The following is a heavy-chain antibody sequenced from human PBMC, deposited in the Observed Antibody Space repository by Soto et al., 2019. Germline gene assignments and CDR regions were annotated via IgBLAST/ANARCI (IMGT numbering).Heavy chain of an antibody. CDR2: FDPEDGET. V-gene: IGHV1-24*01. D-gene: IGHD3-10*01. Sequence: GASAKVSCKVSGYTLTELSMHWVRQAPGKGLEWMGGFDPEDGETIYAQKFQGRVTMTEDTSTDTAYMELSSLRSEDTAVYYCATSITMVREPPSGPIDYWGQGTLVTVSS. CDR3: ATSITMVREPPSGPIDY. J-gene: IGHJ4*02. CDR1: GYTLTELS.